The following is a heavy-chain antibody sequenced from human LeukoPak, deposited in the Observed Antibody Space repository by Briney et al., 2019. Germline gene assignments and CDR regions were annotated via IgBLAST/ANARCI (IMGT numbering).Heavy chain of an antibody. J-gene: IGHJ5*02. D-gene: IGHD6-19*01. CDR1: GYTFTGYY. Sequence: ASVKVSCKASGYTFTGYYIHWVRQAPGQGLEWMGGIIPIFGTANYAQKFQGRVTITADESTSTAYMELSSLRSEDTAVYYCASLYRYSSGWYRWFDPWGQGTLVTVSS. V-gene: IGHV1-69*13. CDR2: IIPIFGTA. CDR3: ASLYRYSSGWYRWFDP.